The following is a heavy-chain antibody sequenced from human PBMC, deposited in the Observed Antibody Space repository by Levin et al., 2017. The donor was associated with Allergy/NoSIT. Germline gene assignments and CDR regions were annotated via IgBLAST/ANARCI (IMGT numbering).Heavy chain of an antibody. D-gene: IGHD2-15*01. V-gene: IGHV3-33*01. CDR2: IWYDGSNK. J-gene: IGHJ4*02. CDR1: GFTFSSYG. CDR3: ASTDKRFDY. Sequence: GESLKISCAASGFTFSSYGMHWVRQAPGKGLEWVAVIWYDGSNKYYADSVKGRFTISRDNSKNTLYLQMNSLRAEDTAVYYCASTDKRFDYWGQGTLVTVSS.